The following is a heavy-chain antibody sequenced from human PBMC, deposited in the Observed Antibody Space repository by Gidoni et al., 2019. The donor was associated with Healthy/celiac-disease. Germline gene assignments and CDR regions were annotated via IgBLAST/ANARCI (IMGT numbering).Heavy chain of an antibody. CDR2: ISGSGGST. Sequence: EVQLLESGGGLVQPGGSLRLSCAASGFTFSSYAMSWVRQAPGKGLEWVSAISGSGGSTYYADSVKGRFTISRDNSKNTLYLQMNSLRAEDTAVYYCAKDRSRWNYYGSGSYSDYWGQGTLVTVSS. CDR1: GFTFSSYA. J-gene: IGHJ4*02. D-gene: IGHD3-10*01. CDR3: AKDRSRWNYYGSGSYSDY. V-gene: IGHV3-23*01.